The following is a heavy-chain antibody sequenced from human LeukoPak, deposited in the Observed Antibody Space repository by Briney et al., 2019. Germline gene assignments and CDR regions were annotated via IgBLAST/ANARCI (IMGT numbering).Heavy chain of an antibody. CDR1: GGSFSGYY. J-gene: IGHJ5*02. CDR2: INHSGGT. D-gene: IGHD3-22*01. V-gene: IGHV4-34*01. CDR3: ARYYYDSSGISNWFDP. Sequence: SETLSLTCAVYGGSFSGYYWSWIRQPPGKGLEWIGEINHSGGTNYNPSLKSRVTISVDTSKNQFSLKLSSVTAADTAVYYCARYYYDSSGISNWFDPWGQGTLVTVSS.